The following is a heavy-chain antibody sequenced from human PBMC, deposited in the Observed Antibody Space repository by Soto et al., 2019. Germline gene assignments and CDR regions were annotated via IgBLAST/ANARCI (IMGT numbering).Heavy chain of an antibody. J-gene: IGHJ4*02. CDR2: IYYSGST. V-gene: IGHV4-30-4*01. CDR1: GGSISSGDYY. D-gene: IGHD3-10*01. Sequence: SETLSLTCTVSGGSISSGDYYWSWIRQPPGKGLEWIGYIYYSGSTYYNPSLKSRVTISVDTSKNQFSLKLSSVTAADTAVYYCASRDYYGSGIDYWGQGTLVTVSS. CDR3: ASRDYYGSGIDY.